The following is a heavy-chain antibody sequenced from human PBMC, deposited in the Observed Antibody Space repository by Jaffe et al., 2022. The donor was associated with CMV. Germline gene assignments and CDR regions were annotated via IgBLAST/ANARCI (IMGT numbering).Heavy chain of an antibody. D-gene: IGHD3-22*01. CDR1: GFTFSSYA. CDR2: ISGSGGST. V-gene: IGHV3-23*04. CDR3: AKGNHVPIYDSSGYYSMEYYFDY. J-gene: IGHJ4*02. Sequence: EVQLVESGGGLVQPGGSLRLSCAASGFTFSSYAMSWVRQAPGKGLEWVSAISGSGGSTYYADSVKGRFTISRDNSKNTLYLQMNSLRAEDTAVYYCAKGNHVPIYDSSGYYSMEYYFDYWGQGTLVTVSS.